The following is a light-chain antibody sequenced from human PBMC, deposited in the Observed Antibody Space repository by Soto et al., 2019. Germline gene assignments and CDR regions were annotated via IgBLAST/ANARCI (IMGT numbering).Light chain of an antibody. Sequence: DIQMTQSPSTLSASVGDRVTITCRASQSISSWLAWYQQKPGKAPKLLIYDASSLESGVPSRFSGSGSGTEFTLTISSLQPDDFATYYCQLYNSDSPDTFGQGTRWISN. CDR3: QLYNSDSPDT. CDR2: DAS. V-gene: IGKV1-5*01. CDR1: QSISSW. J-gene: IGKJ2*01.